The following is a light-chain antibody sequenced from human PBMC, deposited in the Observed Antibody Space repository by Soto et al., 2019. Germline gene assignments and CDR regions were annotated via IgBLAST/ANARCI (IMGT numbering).Light chain of an antibody. V-gene: IGKV1-5*03. Sequence: DIHITPSPSTPSSSVVDRVTINFPARQSISSWLAWYQQKPGKAPKLLIYKASSLESGVPSRFSGSGSGTEFTLTISSLQPEDFATYYCQQSYSTPPEITFGQGTRLEIK. J-gene: IGKJ5*01. CDR2: KAS. CDR3: QQSYSTPPEIT. CDR1: QSISSW.